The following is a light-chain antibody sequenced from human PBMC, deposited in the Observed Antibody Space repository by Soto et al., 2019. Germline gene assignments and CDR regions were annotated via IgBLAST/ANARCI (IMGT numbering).Light chain of an antibody. CDR3: QQLSNSLMST. CDR2: GAS. J-gene: IGKJ2*01. CDR1: HSISSF. Sequence: DFQLTQSPSSLSASVGDRVTITCRASHSISSFLNWYQQKPGKAPRLLIYGASSLQRGVQSRFSGSGSGTEFTLTISSLQTEDFATYYCQQLSNSLMSTFGQGTHLEIK. V-gene: IGKV1-39*01.